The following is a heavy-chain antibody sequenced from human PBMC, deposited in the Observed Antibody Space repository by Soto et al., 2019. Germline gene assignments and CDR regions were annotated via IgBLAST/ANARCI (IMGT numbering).Heavy chain of an antibody. CDR2: INHSGST. CDR3: ARGPVRGAQLPAFDI. Sequence: SDTLSLTCAVYGGSFSGYYWSWIREPPGRGLEWIGEINHSGSTNYNPSLKSRVTISVDTSKNQFSLKLSSVTAADTAVYYCARGPVRGAQLPAFDIWGQGTMVTVS. CDR1: GGSFSGYY. D-gene: IGHD3-10*01. J-gene: IGHJ3*02. V-gene: IGHV4-34*01.